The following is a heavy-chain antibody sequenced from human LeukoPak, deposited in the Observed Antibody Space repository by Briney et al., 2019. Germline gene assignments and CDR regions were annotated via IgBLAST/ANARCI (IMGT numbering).Heavy chain of an antibody. CDR3: ARLKRWLQPGGQFDTFDI. CDR1: GYTFTSYG. J-gene: IGHJ3*02. V-gene: IGHV1-18*01. Sequence: EASVKVSCKASGYTFTSYGISWVRQAPGQGLEWMGWISAYNGNTNYAQKLQGRVTMTTDTSTSTAYMELRSLRSDDTAVYYCARLKRWLQPGGQFDTFDIWGQGTMVTVSS. D-gene: IGHD5-24*01. CDR2: ISAYNGNT.